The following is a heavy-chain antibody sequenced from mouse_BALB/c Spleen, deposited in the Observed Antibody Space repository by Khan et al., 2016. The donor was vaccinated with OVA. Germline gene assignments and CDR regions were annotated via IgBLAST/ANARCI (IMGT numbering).Heavy chain of an antibody. V-gene: IGHV1-4*01. CDR3: ARRTTEYALDY. D-gene: IGHD2-14*01. J-gene: IGHJ4*01. CDR2: INPRSG. CDR1: GYTFTSHT. Sequence: QVQLKHSGAELARPGASVKMSCKASGYTFTSHTMHWIKQRPGQGLEWIGYINPRSGYNQKLNDKATLTADISSSTAYMQLSSLTSEDSAVYYCARRTTEYALDYWGQGTSVTVSS.